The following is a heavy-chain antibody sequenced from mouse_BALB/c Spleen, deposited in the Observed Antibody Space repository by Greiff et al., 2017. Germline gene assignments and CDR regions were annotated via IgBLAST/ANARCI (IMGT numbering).Heavy chain of an antibody. Sequence: EVMLVESGGGLVQPGGSLKLSCAASGFTFSSYGMSWVRQTPDKRLELVATINSNGGSTYYPDSVKGRFTISRDNAKNTLYLQMSSLKSEDTAMYYCARVGYGSRDYWGQGTTLTVSS. J-gene: IGHJ2*01. D-gene: IGHD1-1*01. V-gene: IGHV5-6-3*01. CDR3: ARVGYGSRDY. CDR2: INSNGGST. CDR1: GFTFSSYG.